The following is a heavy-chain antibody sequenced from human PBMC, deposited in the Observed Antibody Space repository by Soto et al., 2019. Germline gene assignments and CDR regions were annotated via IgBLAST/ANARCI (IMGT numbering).Heavy chain of an antibody. Sequence: EEQLVESGGGLVQPGGSLRLSCVGSGFTFSRYWLAWVRQAPGKGLEWVANIMQDGRNEYYLDSVKGRFTISRDNAENSLYLQMNSLRAEETAVYYCARLVAMVKTGPIDHWGQGTLVTVSS. V-gene: IGHV3-7*04. CDR3: ARLVAMVKTGPIDH. D-gene: IGHD5-12*01. CDR2: IMQDGRNE. CDR1: GFTFSRYW. J-gene: IGHJ4*02.